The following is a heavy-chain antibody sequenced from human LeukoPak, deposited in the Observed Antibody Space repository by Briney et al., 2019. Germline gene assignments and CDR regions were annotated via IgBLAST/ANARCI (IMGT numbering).Heavy chain of an antibody. Sequence: SETLSLTCTVSGGSISSGDYYWSWIRQPPGKGLEWLGYIYYSGSTYHNPSLKSRVTISVDTSKNQFSLKLSSVTAAATAVYYCARNDSPGYYYYMDVWGKGTTVTVSS. D-gene: IGHD3-3*01. CDR1: GGSISSGDYY. J-gene: IGHJ6*03. CDR3: ARNDSPGYYYYMDV. CDR2: IYYSGST. V-gene: IGHV4-30-4*08.